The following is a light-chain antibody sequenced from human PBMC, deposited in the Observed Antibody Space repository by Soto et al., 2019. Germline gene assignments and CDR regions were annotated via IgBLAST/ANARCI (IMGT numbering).Light chain of an antibody. J-gene: IGLJ1*01. V-gene: IGLV2-14*01. CDR3: WSYTTSNTFA. CDR1: SSDVGAYNY. CDR2: HVT. Sequence: QSVLTQPASVSGSLGQSITISCSGTSSDVGAYNYVSWYQQYPGKAPKLMIYHVTDRPSGVSNRFSGSKSGNTASLTISGLQAEDKADYYCWSYTTSNTFAFGTGTKVTGL.